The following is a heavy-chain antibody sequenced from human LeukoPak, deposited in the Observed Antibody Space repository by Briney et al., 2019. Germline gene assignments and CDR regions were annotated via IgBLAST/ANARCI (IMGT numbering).Heavy chain of an antibody. V-gene: IGHV3-53*05. Sequence: GGSLRLSCAASGFTVSSNYMSWDRQAPGKGLEWVSVINSGGSTHYADSVKGRFTISRDNSKNTLYLQMNSLRAEDTAVYYCARLTYFDYWGQGTLVTVSS. J-gene: IGHJ4*02. CDR2: INSGGST. CDR1: GFTVSSNY. CDR3: ARLTYFDY.